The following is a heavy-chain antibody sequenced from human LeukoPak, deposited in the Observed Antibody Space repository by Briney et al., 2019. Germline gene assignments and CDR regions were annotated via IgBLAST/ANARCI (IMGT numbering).Heavy chain of an antibody. CDR1: GGSISSCSYY. CDR2: IYYSGST. V-gene: IGHV4-39*07. J-gene: IGHJ4*02. D-gene: IGHD6-19*01. CDR3: ARDSSGWNDY. Sequence: SETLSLTCTVSGGSISSCSYYWGWIRQPPGKGLEWIGSIYYSGSTYYNPSLKSRVTISVDTSKNQFSLKLSSVTAADTAVYYCARDSSGWNDYWGQGTLVTVSS.